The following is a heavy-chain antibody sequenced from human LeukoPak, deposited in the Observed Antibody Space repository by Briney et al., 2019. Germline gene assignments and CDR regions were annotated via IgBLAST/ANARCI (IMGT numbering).Heavy chain of an antibody. CDR1: GFTFSDYY. Sequence: GGSLRLSCAASGFTFSDYYRSWIRQAPGKGLEWVSVIYSGGSTYYADSVKGRFTISRDNSKNTLYLQMNSLRAEDTAVYYCARVDFWSEGTFDYWGQGTLVTVSS. CDR3: ARVDFWSEGTFDY. CDR2: IYSGGST. V-gene: IGHV3-66*01. D-gene: IGHD3-3*01. J-gene: IGHJ4*02.